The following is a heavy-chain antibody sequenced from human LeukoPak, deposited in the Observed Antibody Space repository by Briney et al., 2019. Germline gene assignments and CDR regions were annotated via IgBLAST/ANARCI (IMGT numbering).Heavy chain of an antibody. V-gene: IGHV4/OR15-8*01. J-gene: IGHJ4*01. D-gene: IGHD1-14*01. CDR2: VYHSGGA. CDR3: AYNRNFALDN. CDR1: GASIASHSW. Sequence: PSETLSLTCAVSGASIASHSWWSWVRQPPGKGLEWIGEVYHSGGANYKPSLKSRVTISVDTSRNHFSLKLTSVTAADTAVYFCAYNRNFALDNWGQGTLVTVSS.